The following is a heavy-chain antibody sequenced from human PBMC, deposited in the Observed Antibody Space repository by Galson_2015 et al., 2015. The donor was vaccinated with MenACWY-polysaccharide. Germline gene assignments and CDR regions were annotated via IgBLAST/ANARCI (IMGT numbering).Heavy chain of an antibody. V-gene: IGHV3-48*01. CDR2: ISSGSSTI. J-gene: IGHJ4*01. CDR1: GFTFSSST. Sequence: SPRLSCAASGFTFSSSTMHWVRQAPGKGLEWLSYISSGSSTIYYADSVKGRFTISRDNAKNSLYLQINSLRAEDTAVYYCARGRLDYCGHRTLVPVFS. CDR3: ARGRLDY.